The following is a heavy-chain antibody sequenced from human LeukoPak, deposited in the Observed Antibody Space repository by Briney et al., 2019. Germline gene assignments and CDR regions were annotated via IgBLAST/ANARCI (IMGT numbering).Heavy chain of an antibody. CDR1: GGSISSYY. D-gene: IGHD1-7*01. CDR2: IYTSGST. J-gene: IGHJ6*02. CDR3: ARGRQGWNYVLYYYGMDV. Sequence: SETLSLTCTVSGGSISSYYWSWIRQPAGKGLEWIGRIYTSGSTNYNPSLKSRVTISVDTSKNQFSLKLSSVTAADTAVYYCARGRQGWNYVLYYYGMDVWGQGTTVTVSS. V-gene: IGHV4-4*07.